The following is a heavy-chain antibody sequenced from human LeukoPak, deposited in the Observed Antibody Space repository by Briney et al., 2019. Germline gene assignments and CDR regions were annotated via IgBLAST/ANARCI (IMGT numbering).Heavy chain of an antibody. CDR1: GGSISSSSYY. CDR2: MFYSGST. CDR3: ARVPYYDRSFDI. Sequence: SETLSLTCTVSGGSISSSSYYWGWIRQPPGKGLERIGSMFYSGSTYYNPSLKSRVTISVDTSKNQFSVKLSSVTAADTGVYYCARVPYYDRSFDIWGQGTMVTVSS. V-gene: IGHV4-39*07. D-gene: IGHD3-22*01. J-gene: IGHJ3*02.